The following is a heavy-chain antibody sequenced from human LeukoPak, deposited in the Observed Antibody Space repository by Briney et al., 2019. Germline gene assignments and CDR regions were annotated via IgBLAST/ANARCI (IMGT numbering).Heavy chain of an antibody. V-gene: IGHV4-59*01. Sequence: SETLSLTCTVSGASITSDYWSWIRQPPGKGLEWIGNIYYTGSANYNPSLMSRVTISLDMSYNHFSLKLSPVTAADTAVYYCARGEWWFDPWGQGTLVTVSS. CDR1: GASITSDY. J-gene: IGHJ5*02. CDR3: ARGEWWFDP. D-gene: IGHD2-8*01. CDR2: IYYTGSA.